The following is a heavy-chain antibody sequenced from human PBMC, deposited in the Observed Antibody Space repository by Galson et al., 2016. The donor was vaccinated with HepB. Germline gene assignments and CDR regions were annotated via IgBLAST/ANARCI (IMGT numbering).Heavy chain of an antibody. V-gene: IGHV5-51*01. CDR3: ARVGRVLGWFNDYYYMDV. Sequence: QSGAEVKKSGESLKISCKGSGYTFDDYWIAWVRQMPGKGLEWMGIIYPDDFDVRYSPSFQGQVTISVDKSISTAYLQWSSLKASDTAMYYCARVGRVLGWFNDYYYMDVWGRGTTVTVSS. CDR2: IYPDDFDV. J-gene: IGHJ6*03. CDR1: GYTFDDYW. D-gene: IGHD3-3*01.